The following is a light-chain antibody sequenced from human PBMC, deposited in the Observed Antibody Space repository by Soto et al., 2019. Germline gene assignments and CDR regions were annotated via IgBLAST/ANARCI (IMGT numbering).Light chain of an antibody. V-gene: IGKV3-15*01. CDR1: QGISTR. CDR2: GAS. Sequence: IVMTQSPATLSVSPGERVTLFCRASQGISTRLAWYQHKPGQAPRLLISGASSGATGIPPRFTGSGSGTDFTLTDNSLQSEDIAVYYCQQYHNWAVTFGGGTKVEIK. CDR3: QQYHNWAVT. J-gene: IGKJ4*01.